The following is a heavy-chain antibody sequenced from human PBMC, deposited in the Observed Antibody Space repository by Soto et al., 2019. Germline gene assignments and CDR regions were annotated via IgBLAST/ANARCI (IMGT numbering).Heavy chain of an antibody. CDR3: ARGIAARQYYYYGMDV. CDR1: GVTFRSYA. Sequence: GGSLRLSCAASGVTFRSYAMHWVRQAPGKGLEWVAVISYDGSNKYYADSVKGRFTISRDNSKNTLYLQMNSLRAEDTAVYYCARGIAARQYYYYGMDVWGQGTTVTVSS. V-gene: IGHV3-30-3*01. D-gene: IGHD6-6*01. J-gene: IGHJ6*02. CDR2: ISYDGSNK.